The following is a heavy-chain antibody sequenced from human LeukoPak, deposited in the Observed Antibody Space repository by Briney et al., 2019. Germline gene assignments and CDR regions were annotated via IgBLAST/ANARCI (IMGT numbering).Heavy chain of an antibody. CDR3: AKDLRSSWNDAFDF. Sequence: PGGSLRLSCAASGFTFSSYAMNWVRQAPGKGLEWVSSITGSGGGTYYADSVRGRFTVSRDNSKSTLYLQMNSLRAEDTAVYYCAKDLRSSWNDAFDFWGQGTMVTVSS. V-gene: IGHV3-23*01. J-gene: IGHJ3*01. CDR1: GFTFSSYA. D-gene: IGHD6-13*01. CDR2: ITGSGGGT.